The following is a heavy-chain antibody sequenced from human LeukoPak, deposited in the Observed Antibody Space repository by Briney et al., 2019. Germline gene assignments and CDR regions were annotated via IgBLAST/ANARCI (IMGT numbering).Heavy chain of an antibody. V-gene: IGHV3-43*02. Sequence: GGSLRLSCVVSGFTFDDYAMHWVRQGPGKGLEWVSLISGDSGRTYYADSVKGRFTISRDNSKNSLYLEMNSLRTEDTALYYCAKDILSGFYETFDYWGQGTLVTVSS. CDR2: ISGDSGRT. J-gene: IGHJ4*02. CDR3: AKDILSGFYETFDY. CDR1: GFTFDDYA. D-gene: IGHD6-19*01.